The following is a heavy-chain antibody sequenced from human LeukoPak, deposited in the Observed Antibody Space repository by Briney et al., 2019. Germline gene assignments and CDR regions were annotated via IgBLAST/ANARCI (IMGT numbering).Heavy chain of an antibody. D-gene: IGHD6-6*01. V-gene: IGHV3-30*18. CDR3: AKDYYGSSTPL. J-gene: IGHJ4*02. CDR1: GFTFSSYG. CDR2: ISHDGSNK. Sequence: GRSLRLSCAASGFTFSSYGMHWVRQAPGKGLEWVPVISHDGSNKYYADSVKGRFTISRDNSKNTLYLQMNSLRAEDTAVYYCAKDYYGSSTPLWGQGTLVTVSS.